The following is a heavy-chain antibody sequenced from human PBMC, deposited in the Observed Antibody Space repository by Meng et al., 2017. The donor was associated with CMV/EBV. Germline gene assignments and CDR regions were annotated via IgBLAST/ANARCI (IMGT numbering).Heavy chain of an antibody. D-gene: IGHD1-26*01. J-gene: IGHJ4*02. CDR2: INSDGSST. CDR3: ARVVRGGSYLGGDYFDY. CDR1: GFTFSSYW. V-gene: IGHV3-74*01. Sequence: GESLKISYAASGFTFSSYWMHWVRQAPGKGLVWVSRINSDGSSTSYADSVKGRFTISRDNAKNTLYLQMNSLRAEDTAVYYCARVVRGGSYLGGDYFDYWGQGTLVTVSS.